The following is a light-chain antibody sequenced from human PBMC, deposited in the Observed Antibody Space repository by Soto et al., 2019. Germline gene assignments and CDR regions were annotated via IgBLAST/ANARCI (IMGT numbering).Light chain of an antibody. J-gene: IGLJ2*01. CDR1: LSDVGGDDY. CDR3: SSYANVI. V-gene: IGLV2-14*01. CDR2: DVS. Sequence: QSVLTQPASVSGSPGQSITISCTGALSDVGGDDYVSWYQHHPGKAPKLILYDVSNRPSGVSNRFSGSKSGNTASLTISGLQTEDEAEYYCSSYANVIFGGGTKLTVL.